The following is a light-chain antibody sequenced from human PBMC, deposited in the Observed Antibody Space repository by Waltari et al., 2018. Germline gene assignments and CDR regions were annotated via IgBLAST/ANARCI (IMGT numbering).Light chain of an antibody. CDR2: GAS. J-gene: IGKJ1*01. Sequence: EIVLTQSPGTLSLSRGERATLSCRASQSVRGSLAWYQKKAGQAPRLLIYGASSRATGIPDRFRGGGSGTDFSFTISRLEPEDFAVYYCQHYVRLPATFGQGTKVEI. V-gene: IGKV3-20*01. CDR3: QHYVRLPAT. CDR1: QSVRGS.